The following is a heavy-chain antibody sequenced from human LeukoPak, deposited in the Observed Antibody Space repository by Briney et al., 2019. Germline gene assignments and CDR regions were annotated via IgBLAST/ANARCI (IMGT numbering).Heavy chain of an antibody. V-gene: IGHV3-66*01. CDR1: GFTVSSNY. D-gene: IGHD5-12*01. Sequence: GGSLRLSCAASGFTVSSNYMSWVRQAPGKGLEWVSIIYSGGSTYYADSVKGRFTISRDISNNTLYLQMNSLRAEDTAVYYCAAEPGYSGYNYALAYWGQGTLVTVSS. CDR3: AAEPGYSGYNYALAY. CDR2: IYSGGST. J-gene: IGHJ4*02.